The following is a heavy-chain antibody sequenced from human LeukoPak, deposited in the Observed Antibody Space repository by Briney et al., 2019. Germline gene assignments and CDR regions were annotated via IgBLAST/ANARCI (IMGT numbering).Heavy chain of an antibody. D-gene: IGHD2-15*01. V-gene: IGHV4-4*07. CDR2: IYTRGST. Sequence: SETLSLTCTVSGGSINNYYWSWIRQPAGKGLEGIGRIYTRGSTNYNPSLRSRVTMSVDTSKTQFSLKLSSVTAADTAVSYCARGRYCSADICSGGDAFDIWGQGTMVSVSS. CDR1: GGSINNYY. J-gene: IGHJ3*02. CDR3: ARGRYCSADICSGGDAFDI.